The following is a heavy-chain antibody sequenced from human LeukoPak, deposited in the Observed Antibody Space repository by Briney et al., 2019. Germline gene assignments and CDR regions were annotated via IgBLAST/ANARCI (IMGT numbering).Heavy chain of an antibody. V-gene: IGHV3-30*03. D-gene: IGHD4-11*01. CDR3: ARDYYNNYDVGF. Sequence: GGSLRLSCVLSGFTFSTSWMHWVRQGPGKGLECLTFIQYDGNNKNYADSVKGRFTISRDNSKNTLYLQLNSLRTEDTAVYYCARDYYNNYDVGFWGQGTLVTVSS. J-gene: IGHJ4*02. CDR1: GFTFSTSW. CDR2: IQYDGNNK.